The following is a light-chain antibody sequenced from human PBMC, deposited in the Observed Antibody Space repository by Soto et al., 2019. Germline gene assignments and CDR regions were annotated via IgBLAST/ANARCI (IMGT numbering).Light chain of an antibody. Sequence: DIVMTQSPDSLAVSLGERATVNCKSSQSVLSSSNNKNYLAWFQQKPGQRPKLLIYWASTRESGVPDRFSGSGSGTDFTLTISSLQAEDVAVYYCQHYYNYPWTCGQGTKVEAK. CDR2: WAS. CDR3: QHYYNYPWT. J-gene: IGKJ1*01. CDR1: QSVLSSSNNKNY. V-gene: IGKV4-1*01.